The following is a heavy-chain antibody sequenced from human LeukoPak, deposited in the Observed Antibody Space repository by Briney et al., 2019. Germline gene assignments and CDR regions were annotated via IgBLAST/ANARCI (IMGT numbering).Heavy chain of an antibody. CDR1: GFTFSSTW. D-gene: IGHD3-16*02. CDR2: INSDGSST. CDR3: ARALDFLWGSYRHPFDY. J-gene: IGHJ4*02. Sequence: PGGSLRLSCTASGFTFSSTWMHWVRQAPGKGLVWVSRINSDGSSTIYADSVKGRFTISRDNAKNSLYLQMNSLRGEDTGIYYCARALDFLWGSYRHPFDYWGQGTPVTVSA. V-gene: IGHV3-74*01.